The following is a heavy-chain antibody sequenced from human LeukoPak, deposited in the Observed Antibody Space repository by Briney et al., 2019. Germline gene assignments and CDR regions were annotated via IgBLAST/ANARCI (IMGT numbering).Heavy chain of an antibody. CDR1: GRSISSYY. D-gene: IGHD6-13*01. J-gene: IGHJ4*02. Sequence: SETLSLTCTVAGRSISSYYWSLIRQPPGKGLEWIGYIYYSGTTNYNPSLKSRVTISVDTSKNQFSLKLSSVTAADTAVYYCARGVYIAAAQYGYWGQGTLVTVSS. V-gene: IGHV4-59*01. CDR3: ARGVYIAAAQYGY. CDR2: IYYSGTT.